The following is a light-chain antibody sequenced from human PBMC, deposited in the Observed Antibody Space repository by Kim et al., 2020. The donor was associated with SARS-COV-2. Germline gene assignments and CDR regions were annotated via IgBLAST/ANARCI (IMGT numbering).Light chain of an antibody. Sequence: LSPGERATHSCRASQSVSRNQLAWYQQKPGQAHRLLIYGASSRATGIPDRFSGRGSGTDFSLTISRLEPEDCAVYYCQQYGNSRTFGQGTKVDIK. CDR3: QQYGNSRT. CDR1: QSVSRNQ. CDR2: GAS. V-gene: IGKV3-20*01. J-gene: IGKJ1*01.